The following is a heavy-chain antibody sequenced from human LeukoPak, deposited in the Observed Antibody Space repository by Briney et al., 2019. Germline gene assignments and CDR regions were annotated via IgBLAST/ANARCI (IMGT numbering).Heavy chain of an antibody. J-gene: IGHJ5*02. CDR1: GVSVSDYY. D-gene: IGHD2-21*01. V-gene: IGHV4-34*01. CDR3: ARIRCGHGHHMCYNH. Sequence: PSETLSLTCAVSGVSVSDYYWSWIRQCPGKGLEWIGEVSPGGYTNYNPSLKSRVIISEDPSESHLSLRLRSVTAADTAIYYCARIRCGHGHHMCYNHWAQGTLVTVSS. CDR2: VSPGGYT.